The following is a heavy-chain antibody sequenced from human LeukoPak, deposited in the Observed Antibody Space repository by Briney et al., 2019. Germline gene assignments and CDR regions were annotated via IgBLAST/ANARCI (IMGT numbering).Heavy chain of an antibody. D-gene: IGHD2-21*02. V-gene: IGHV3-23*01. CDR1: GFTFSSYA. Sequence: TGGSLRLSCAASGFTFSSYAMSWVRQAPGKGLEWVSAISGSGGSTYYADSVKGRFTISRDNSKNTLYLQMNSLRAEDTAVYYCARDPEDCGGDCSSFDYWGQGTLVTVSS. CDR3: ARDPEDCGGDCSSFDY. CDR2: ISGSGGST. J-gene: IGHJ4*02.